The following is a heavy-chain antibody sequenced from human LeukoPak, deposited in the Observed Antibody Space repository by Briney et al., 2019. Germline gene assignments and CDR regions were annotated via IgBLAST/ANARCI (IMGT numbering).Heavy chain of an antibody. D-gene: IGHD3-3*01. CDR3: TTQSLSTIFGVVIHYYYYMDV. CDR1: GFTFSNAW. CDR2: IKSKTDGGTT. Sequence: KAGGSLRLSCAASGFTFSNAWMSWVRQAPGKGLEWVGRIKSKTDGGTTDYAAPVKGRFTISRDDSKNTLYLQMNSLKTEDTAVYYCTTQSLSTIFGVVIHYYYYMDVWGKGTTVTVSS. J-gene: IGHJ6*03. V-gene: IGHV3-15*01.